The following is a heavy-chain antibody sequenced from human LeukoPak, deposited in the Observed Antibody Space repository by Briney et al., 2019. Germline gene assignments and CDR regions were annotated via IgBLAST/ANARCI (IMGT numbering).Heavy chain of an antibody. CDR2: IGATTGNT. CDR3: ANRGRYYFDY. D-gene: IGHD3-10*01. V-gene: IGHV3-23*01. Sequence: GGSLRLSCAASGFTFSTYAMGWVRQAPGKGLEWVSTIGATTGNTYYADSVKGRFTISRDNSKNTMWLQMNSLRAEDTAIYYCANRGRYYFDYWGQGALVAVFS. CDR1: GFTFSTYA. J-gene: IGHJ4*02.